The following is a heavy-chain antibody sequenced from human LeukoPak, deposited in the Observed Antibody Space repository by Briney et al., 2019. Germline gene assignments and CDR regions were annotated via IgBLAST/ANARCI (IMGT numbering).Heavy chain of an antibody. CDR2: ISSSSSYI. CDR3: ASYYDSSGYEPYYYYGMDV. V-gene: IGHV3-21*01. CDR1: GFTFSSYS. Sequence: RGSLRLSCAASGFTFSSYSMNWVRQAPGKGLEWVSSISSSSSYIYYADSVKGRFTISRDNAKNSLYLQMNSLRAEDTAVYYCASYYDSSGYEPYYYYGMDVWGQGTTVTVSS. J-gene: IGHJ6*02. D-gene: IGHD3-22*01.